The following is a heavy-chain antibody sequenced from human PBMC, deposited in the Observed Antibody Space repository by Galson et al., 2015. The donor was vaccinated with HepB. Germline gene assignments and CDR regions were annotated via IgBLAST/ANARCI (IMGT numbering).Heavy chain of an antibody. Sequence: SLRLSCAASGFTFSSYLMHWVRQAPGKGLEWVAVIWYDESYKFYEDSLKGRFTVSRDNSKNTLFLQMNSLTSEDTAVYYCARQLLVGGGLDVWGQGTKVTVSS. J-gene: IGHJ6*02. CDR2: IWYDESYK. CDR3: ARQLLVGGGLDV. CDR1: GFTFSSYL. V-gene: IGHV3-33*01. D-gene: IGHD3-10*01.